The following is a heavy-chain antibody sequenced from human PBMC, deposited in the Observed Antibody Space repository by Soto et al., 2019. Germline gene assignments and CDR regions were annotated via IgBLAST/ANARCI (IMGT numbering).Heavy chain of an antibody. CDR2: IGTAGDT. Sequence: GSLRLSCAASGFTFSSYDMHWVRQATGKGLEWVSAIGTAGDTYYPGSVKGRFTISRENAKNSLYLQMNSLRAEDTAVYYCARGDSSSWYDAFDIWGQGTMVTVSS. D-gene: IGHD6-13*01. V-gene: IGHV3-13*01. J-gene: IGHJ3*02. CDR3: ARGDSSSWYDAFDI. CDR1: GFTFSSYD.